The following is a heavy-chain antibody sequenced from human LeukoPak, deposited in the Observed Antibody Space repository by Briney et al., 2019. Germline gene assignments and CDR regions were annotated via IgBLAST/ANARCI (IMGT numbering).Heavy chain of an antibody. V-gene: IGHV3-33*08. CDR1: GFTFSSYA. CDR3: ARDRSDCSSTSCGHYYYYGMDV. CDR2: IWYDGSNK. J-gene: IGHJ6*02. D-gene: IGHD2-2*01. Sequence: GGSLRLSCAASGFTFSSYAMHWVRQAPGKGLEWVAVIWYDGSNKYYADSVQGRFTISRDNSKNTLYLQMNSLRAEDTAVYYCARDRSDCSSTSCGHYYYYGMDVWGQGTTVTVSS.